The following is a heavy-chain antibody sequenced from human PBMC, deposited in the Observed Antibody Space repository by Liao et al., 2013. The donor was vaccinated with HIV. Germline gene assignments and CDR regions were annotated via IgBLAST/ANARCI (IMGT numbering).Heavy chain of an antibody. Sequence: QVQLQESGPGLVKPSQTLSLTCTVSGGSISSGSYYWNWIRQPAGKGLQWIGRISDSGSSNYNPSLKSRATISVDTSKSQLSLELISVTAADTAVYYCARGAGRQLVSWYFDLWGRGTLVTVSS. D-gene: IGHD6-6*01. J-gene: IGHJ2*01. V-gene: IGHV4-61*02. CDR3: ARGAGRQLVSWYFDL. CDR1: GGSISSGSYY. CDR2: ISDSGSS.